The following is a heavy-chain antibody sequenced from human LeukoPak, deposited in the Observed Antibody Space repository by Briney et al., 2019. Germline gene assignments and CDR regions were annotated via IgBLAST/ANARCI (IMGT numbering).Heavy chain of an antibody. CDR2: IYYSGST. Sequence: KPSETLSLTCTVSGGSISSYYWSWIRQPPGKGLEWIGYIYYSGSTNYNPSLKSRVTISMDTSKNQFSLRVTSVTAADTAVYYCARLRYFDNTGYYYDFDYWGQGTLVTVSS. D-gene: IGHD3-22*01. CDR1: GGSISSYY. J-gene: IGHJ4*02. CDR3: ARLRYFDNTGYYYDFDY. V-gene: IGHV4-59*12.